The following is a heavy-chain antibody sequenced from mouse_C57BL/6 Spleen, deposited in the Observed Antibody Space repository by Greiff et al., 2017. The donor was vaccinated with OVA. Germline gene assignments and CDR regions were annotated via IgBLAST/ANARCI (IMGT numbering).Heavy chain of an antibody. J-gene: IGHJ1*03. CDR2: IDPSDSET. V-gene: IGHV1-52*01. D-gene: IGHD6-1*01. CDR3: AKGSYYRYFDV. Sequence: VKLQQPGAELVRPGSSVKLSCKASGYTFTSYWMHWVKQRPIQGLEWIGNIDPSDSETHYNQKFKDKATLTVDKSSSTAYMQLSSLTSEDSAVYYCAKGSYYRYFDVWGTGTTVTVSS. CDR1: GYTFTSYW.